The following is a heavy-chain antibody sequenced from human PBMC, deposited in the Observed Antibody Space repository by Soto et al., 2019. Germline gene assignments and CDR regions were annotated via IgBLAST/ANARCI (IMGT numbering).Heavy chain of an antibody. Sequence: DVQLVQSGAEVKKPGESLRISCKGSGYSFTSYWISWVRQMPGKGLEWMGRIDPSDSYTNYSPSFQGHVTISADKSISTAYLQWSSLKASDTAMYYCARHEIVVVPAASDSDAFDIWGQGTMVTVSS. V-gene: IGHV5-10-1*01. J-gene: IGHJ3*02. CDR3: ARHEIVVVPAASDSDAFDI. D-gene: IGHD2-2*01. CDR1: GYSFTSYW. CDR2: IDPSDSYT.